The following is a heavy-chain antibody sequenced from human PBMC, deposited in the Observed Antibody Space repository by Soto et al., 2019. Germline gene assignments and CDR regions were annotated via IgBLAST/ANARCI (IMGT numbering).Heavy chain of an antibody. CDR2: IYYSGST. Sequence: QLQLQESGPGLVKPSETLSLTCIVSGGSISSSSYYWGWIRQPPGKGLEWIGSIYYSGSTYYNSSLKSRVTISVDTSKNQFSVKLSSVTAADTAVYYCARLPGLYYYYMDVWGKGTTVTVSS. CDR3: ARLPGLYYYYMDV. D-gene: IGHD3-16*01. J-gene: IGHJ6*03. V-gene: IGHV4-39*01. CDR1: GGSISSSSYY.